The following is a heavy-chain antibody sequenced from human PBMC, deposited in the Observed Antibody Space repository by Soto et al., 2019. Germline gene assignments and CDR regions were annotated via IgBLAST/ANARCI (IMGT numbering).Heavy chain of an antibody. CDR1: GGSFSGYY. V-gene: IGHV4-34*01. Sequence: QVQLQQWGAGLLKPSETLSLTCAVYGGSFSGYYWSWIRQPPGKGLEWIGEINHSGSTNYNPSLKSRVTISVDTSKNQFSLKLSSVTAADTAVYYCARGWASRGYSPFDYWGQGTLVTVSS. CDR3: ARGWASRGYSPFDY. D-gene: IGHD5-18*01. CDR2: INHSGST. J-gene: IGHJ4*02.